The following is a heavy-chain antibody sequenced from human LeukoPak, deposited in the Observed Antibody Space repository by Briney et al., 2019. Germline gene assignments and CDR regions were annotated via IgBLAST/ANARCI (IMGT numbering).Heavy chain of an antibody. CDR1: GYTFTGYY. J-gene: IGHJ3*02. V-gene: IGHV1-2*06. CDR3: ARLGDTVTRLFDI. CDR2: INPNSGGT. D-gene: IGHD4-17*01. Sequence: ASVKVSCKASGYTFTGYYMHWVRQAPGQGLEWMGRINPNSGGTNYAQKFQGRVTMTRDTSISTAYMELSRLRSDDTAVYYCARLGDTVTRLFDISGQGTMVTVSS.